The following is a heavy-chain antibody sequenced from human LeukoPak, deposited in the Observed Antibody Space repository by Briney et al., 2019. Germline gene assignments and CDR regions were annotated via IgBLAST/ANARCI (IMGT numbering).Heavy chain of an antibody. CDR1: GFSITSGYY. Sequence: SETLSLTCTVSGFSITSGYYWGWIRQSPGKGLEWIGSTSHTGSTYYNPSLKSRVTISVDTSKNQFSLKLSSVTAADTAVYYCASDEYCGGDCYSANYWGQGTLVTVSS. CDR2: TSHTGST. CDR3: ASDEYCGGDCYSANY. J-gene: IGHJ4*02. D-gene: IGHD2-21*01. V-gene: IGHV4-38-2*02.